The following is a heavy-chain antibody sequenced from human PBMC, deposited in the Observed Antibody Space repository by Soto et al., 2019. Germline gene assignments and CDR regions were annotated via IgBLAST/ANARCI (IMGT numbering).Heavy chain of an antibody. CDR1: GGSISSSSYY. V-gene: IGHV4-39*01. CDR2: IYYSGST. D-gene: IGHD6-19*01. CDR3: ARGRGVIAVASEQFPWFDP. Sequence: QLQLQESGPGLVKPSETLSLTCTVSGGSISSSSYYWGWIRQPPGKGLEWIGSIYYSGSTYYNPSLQRRVKTSEHTSKNQCSLKLSSVTPAATAVYYCARGRGVIAVASEQFPWFDPWGQGTLVTVSS. J-gene: IGHJ5*02.